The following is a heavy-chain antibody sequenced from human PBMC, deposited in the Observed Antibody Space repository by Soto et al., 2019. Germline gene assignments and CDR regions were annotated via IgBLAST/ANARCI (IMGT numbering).Heavy chain of an antibody. Sequence: WASVKVSCKASGYTFTSYGISWVRQAPGQGLEWMGCISAYNGNTNYAQKLQGRVTMTTDTSTSTAYMELRSLRSDDTAVYYCARDGPVLLWFGELLSTKYGMDVWGQGTTVTV. V-gene: IGHV1-18*01. D-gene: IGHD3-10*01. J-gene: IGHJ6*02. CDR1: GYTFTSYG. CDR3: ARDGPVLLWFGELLSTKYGMDV. CDR2: ISAYNGNT.